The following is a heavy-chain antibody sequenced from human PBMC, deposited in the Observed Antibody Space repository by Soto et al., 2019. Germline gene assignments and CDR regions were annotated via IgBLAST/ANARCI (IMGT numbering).Heavy chain of an antibody. J-gene: IGHJ4*02. V-gene: IGHV1-69*04. CDR3: ARERVGRIAVSGYYFDY. D-gene: IGHD6-19*01. CDR2: IIPILGIA. Sequence: GLEWMGRIIPILGIANYAQKFQGRVTITADKSTSTAYMELSSLRSEDTAVYYCARERVGRIAVSGYYFDYWGQGILVTVSS.